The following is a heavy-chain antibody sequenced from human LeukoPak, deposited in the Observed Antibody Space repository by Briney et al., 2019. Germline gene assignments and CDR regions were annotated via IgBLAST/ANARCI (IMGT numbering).Heavy chain of an antibody. V-gene: IGHV2-26*02. J-gene: IGHJ3*02. CDR1: GFSLSNARMG. CDR2: IFSNDEK. CDR3: ARIPGDYYDSSGYLVDAFDI. Sequence: ESGPVLVKPTETLTLTCNVSGFSLSNARMGVSWIRQPPEKALEWLAHIFSNDEKSYSTPLKSRLNNSKDTSKRQVVRTLTHVDPVDTATYYCARIPGDYYDSSGYLVDAFDIWGQGTMVTVSS. D-gene: IGHD3-22*01.